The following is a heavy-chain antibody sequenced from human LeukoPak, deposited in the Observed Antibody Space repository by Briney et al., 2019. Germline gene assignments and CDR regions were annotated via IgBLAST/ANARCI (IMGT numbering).Heavy chain of an antibody. CDR3: ARIANYYDSSGR. J-gene: IGHJ4*02. V-gene: IGHV3-48*03. Sequence: PGGSLRLSCAASGFTFSSYEMNWVRQAPGKGLEWVSYISSSGSMIYYADSVKGRFTTSRDNAKNSLYLQMNSLRAEDTAVYYCARIANYYDSSGRWGQGTLVTVSS. CDR2: ISSSGSMI. D-gene: IGHD3-22*01. CDR1: GFTFSSYE.